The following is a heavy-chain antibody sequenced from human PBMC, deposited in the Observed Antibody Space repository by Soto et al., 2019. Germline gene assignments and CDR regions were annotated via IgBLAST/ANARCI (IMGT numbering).Heavy chain of an antibody. J-gene: IGHJ4*02. CDR3: ARAISSSELNFDY. V-gene: IGHV3-53*01. CDR2: IYSGGST. D-gene: IGHD6-25*01. Sequence: SLRLSCAASGFTVSSNYMSWVRQAPGKGLEWVSVIYSGGSTYYADSVKGRFTISRDNSKNTLYLQMNSLRAEDTAVYYCARAISSSELNFDYWGQGTLVTVSS. CDR1: GFTVSSNY.